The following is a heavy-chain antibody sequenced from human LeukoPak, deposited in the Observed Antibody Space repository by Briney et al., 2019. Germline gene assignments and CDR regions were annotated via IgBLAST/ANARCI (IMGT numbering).Heavy chain of an antibody. Sequence: PSETLSLTCTVSGNSISSGDNYWSWIRQPAGKGLEWIGRIYTSGSTNYNPSLKSRVTISGDTSKNQFSLRLSSVTAADTAVYYCARESGDYYDSSGYYFLAFDIWGQGTMVTVSS. CDR2: IYTSGST. CDR1: GNSISSGDNY. V-gene: IGHV4-61*02. CDR3: ARESGDYYDSSGYYFLAFDI. J-gene: IGHJ3*02. D-gene: IGHD3-22*01.